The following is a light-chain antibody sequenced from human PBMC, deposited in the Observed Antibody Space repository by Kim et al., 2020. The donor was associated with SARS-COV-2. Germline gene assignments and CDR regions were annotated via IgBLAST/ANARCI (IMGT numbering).Light chain of an antibody. CDR1: QSVGNS. Sequence: LPPGERATLSCRASQSVGNSLAWFQQKPGQAPRLLIFETSTRATGIPARFSGSGSGTAFTLTISSLEPEDFAVYYCQQRYNWPLTFGGGTKVDIK. V-gene: IGKV3-11*01. CDR2: ETS. J-gene: IGKJ4*01. CDR3: QQRYNWPLT.